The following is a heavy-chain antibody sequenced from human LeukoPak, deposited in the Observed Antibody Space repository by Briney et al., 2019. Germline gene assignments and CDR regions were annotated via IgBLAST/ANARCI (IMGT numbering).Heavy chain of an antibody. V-gene: IGHV3-53*01. J-gene: IGHJ4*02. CDR2: IYSGGST. Sequence: GRSLRLSCAASGFTFSSYAMHWVRQAPGKGLERVSVIYSGGSTYYADSVKGRFTISRDNSKNTLYLQMNSLRAEDTAVYYCAGGTDEYNIYGEWGQGTLVTVSS. CDR3: AGGTDEYNIYGE. CDR1: GFTFSSYA. D-gene: IGHD5-24*01.